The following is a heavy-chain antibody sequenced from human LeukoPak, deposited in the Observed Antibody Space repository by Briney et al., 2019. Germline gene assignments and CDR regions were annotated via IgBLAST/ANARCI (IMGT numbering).Heavy chain of an antibody. CDR3: ARVWRLWFGESLDDAFDI. CDR1: GFTFSSYS. CDR2: ISSSSSYI. J-gene: IGHJ3*02. V-gene: IGHV3-21*01. D-gene: IGHD3-10*01. Sequence: PGGSLRLSCAASGFTFSSYSMNWVRQAPGKGLEWVSSISSSSSYIYYADSVKGRFTISRDNAKNSLYLQMNSLRAEDTAVYYCARVWRLWFGESLDDAFDIWGQGTMVTVSS.